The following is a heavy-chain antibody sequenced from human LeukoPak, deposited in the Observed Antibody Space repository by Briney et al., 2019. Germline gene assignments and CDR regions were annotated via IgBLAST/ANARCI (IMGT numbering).Heavy chain of an antibody. CDR3: ARHGVVAANYFDY. D-gene: IGHD2-15*01. J-gene: IGHJ4*02. CDR2: IYYSGST. Sequence: SETLSLTCTVSGGSISTYFWSWIRQPPGKGLEWIGYIYYSGSTNYNPSLKSRVTISLDTSKNQFSLKLSSVTAADTAVYYCARHGVVAANYFDYWGQGTLVTVSS. V-gene: IGHV4-59*08. CDR1: GGSISTYF.